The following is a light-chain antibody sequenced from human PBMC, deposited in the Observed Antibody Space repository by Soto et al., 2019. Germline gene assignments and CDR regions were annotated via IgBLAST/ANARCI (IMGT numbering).Light chain of an antibody. CDR1: QGISIW. J-gene: IGKJ1*01. Sequence: DFQVTQSPSSVSASVGDRVSITCRASQGISIWLAWYQQKPGKAPKLLIETASRLQSGVPSRFSGSRSGTDFTLTISSLQPEDCPTYYCQQGDSFPSAFGQRTKVEI. CDR3: QQGDSFPSA. V-gene: IGKV1-12*02. CDR2: TAS.